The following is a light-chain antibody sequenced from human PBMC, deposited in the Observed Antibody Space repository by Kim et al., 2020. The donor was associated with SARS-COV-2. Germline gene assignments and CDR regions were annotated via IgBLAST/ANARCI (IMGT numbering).Light chain of an antibody. V-gene: IGLV1-40*01. Sequence: VTISCTGSRSNFGAGYDEHWYRQLPGPAPNPLIYGNSNRPSGVPDRFSGSKSGTSASLAITGLQAEDEADYYYQSYDSGLSGPWVFGGGTQVTVL. CDR1: RSNFGAGYD. CDR3: QSYDSGLSGPWV. CDR2: GNS. J-gene: IGLJ3*02.